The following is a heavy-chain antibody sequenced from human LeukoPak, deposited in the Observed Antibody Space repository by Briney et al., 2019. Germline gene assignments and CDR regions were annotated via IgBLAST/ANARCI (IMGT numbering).Heavy chain of an antibody. V-gene: IGHV3-23*01. CDR2: ISASGDST. J-gene: IGHJ4*02. D-gene: IGHD6-13*01. CDR3: AKKFGGSSSWYYFDY. Sequence: PGGSLRLSCAASAFTFSSYAMSWVRQAPGKGLEWVSAISASGDSTYYADSVKGRFTNSRDNSKNTLYLQMDSLRAEDTAVYYCAKKFGGSSSWYYFDYWGQGTLVTVSS. CDR1: AFTFSSYA.